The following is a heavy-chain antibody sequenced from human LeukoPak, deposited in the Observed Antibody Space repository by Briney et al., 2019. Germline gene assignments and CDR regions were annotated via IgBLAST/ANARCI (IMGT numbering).Heavy chain of an antibody. V-gene: IGHV4-4*07. Sequence: SETLSLTCTVSGGSISSYYWSWIRQPAGKGLEWIGRIYTSGSTYYNPSLKSRVTISVDTSKNQFSLKLSSVTAADTAVYYCARGFVLWFGDPQRTQKWFDPWGQGTLVTVSS. J-gene: IGHJ5*02. D-gene: IGHD3-10*01. CDR3: ARGFVLWFGDPQRTQKWFDP. CDR2: IYTSGST. CDR1: GGSISSYY.